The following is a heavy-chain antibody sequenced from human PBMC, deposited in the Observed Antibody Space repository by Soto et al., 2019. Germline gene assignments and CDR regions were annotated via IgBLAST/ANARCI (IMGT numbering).Heavy chain of an antibody. CDR2: TDGNGYNT. V-gene: IGHV3-23*04. CDR1: RFTFSHFA. Sequence: ERRLVEAGGGLRQPGGSLRLSCVATRFTFSHFAVSWVRQAPGKGLEWISTTDGNGYNTYYADSVNGRFAVSRDNSKSTLSLQMRSLRTEDTAVYYCARASLNGYGDPFDSWGQGTLVTVPS. CDR3: ARASLNGYGDPFDS. D-gene: IGHD4-17*01. J-gene: IGHJ4*02.